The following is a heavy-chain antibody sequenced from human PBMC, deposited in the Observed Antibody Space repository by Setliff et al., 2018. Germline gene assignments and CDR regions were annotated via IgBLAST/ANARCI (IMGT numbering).Heavy chain of an antibody. Sequence: GGSLRLSCIMSGFSAASGFTFSSSGMHWVRQAPGKGLEWVTFIRNDGSSQYYADSVQGRFTVSRDNSRNTLYLDMNSLRGEDTAVYYCARDKGVISLDYWSQGTLVTVSS. V-gene: IGHV3-30*02. CDR3: ARDKGVISLDY. J-gene: IGHJ4*02. D-gene: IGHD3-10*01. CDR2: IRNDGSSQ. CDR1: GFTFSSSG.